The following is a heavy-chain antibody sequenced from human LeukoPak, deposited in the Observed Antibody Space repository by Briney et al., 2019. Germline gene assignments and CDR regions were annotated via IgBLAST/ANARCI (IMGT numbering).Heavy chain of an antibody. CDR3: ARGRGSYSSSSKLDY. V-gene: IGHV4-4*07. D-gene: IGHD6-6*01. CDR1: GGSISSYY. J-gene: IGHJ4*02. CDR2: IYTSGST. Sequence: KPSETLSLTCTVSGGSISSYYWSWIRQPAGKGLEWIGRIYTSGSTNYNPSLKSRVTMSVVTSKNQFSLKLSSVTAADTAVYYCARGRGSYSSSSKLDYWGQGTLVTVSS.